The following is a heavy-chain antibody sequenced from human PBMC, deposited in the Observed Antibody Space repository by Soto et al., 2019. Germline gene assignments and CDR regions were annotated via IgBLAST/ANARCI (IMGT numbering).Heavy chain of an antibody. Sequence: QAQLQQWGAGLLKPSETLSLTCAASNGSFSGYYGSWIRQPPGKGLEWIGEIAHSGSTNYSPSLKSRVTMSVDTSFNQFSLKVTSVTAADTAVYYCARGLTRAEPWYFGLWGRGTLVTVSS. D-gene: IGHD2-2*01. V-gene: IGHV4-34*01. CDR3: ARGLTRAEPWYFGL. CDR2: IAHSGST. CDR1: NGSFSGYY. J-gene: IGHJ2*01.